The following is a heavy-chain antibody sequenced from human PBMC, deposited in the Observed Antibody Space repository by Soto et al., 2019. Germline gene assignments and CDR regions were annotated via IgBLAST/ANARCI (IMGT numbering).Heavy chain of an antibody. CDR3: ATDRNDFWSAYYLYGMDV. V-gene: IGHV3-30*03. CDR1: GFTFSCYG. Sequence: PGGSLRLSCAASGFTFSCYGMHGVPQAPSKGREWVSVISYDGSNKYYAESVKGRFTISRDNSKNTLYLQMNSLRAEDTAVYYCATDRNDFWSAYYLYGMDVWGQVTTVTVSS. J-gene: IGHJ6*02. CDR2: ISYDGSNK. D-gene: IGHD3-3*01.